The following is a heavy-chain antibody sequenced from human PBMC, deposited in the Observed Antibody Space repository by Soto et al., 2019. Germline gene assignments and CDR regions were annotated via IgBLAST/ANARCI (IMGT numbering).Heavy chain of an antibody. J-gene: IGHJ6*02. CDR3: ARDEIRRIYGLRGSDYYYYGMDI. CDR2: IDYSGST. D-gene: IGHD3-10*01. CDR1: GGSITNFY. V-gene: IGHV4-59*01. Sequence: SETLSLTCTVSGGSITNFYWSWIRQPPGKGLEWIGYIDYSGSTNYNPSLKSRVTISIDTSEYQFSLHLSSVTAADTAVYYCARDEIRRIYGLRGSDYYYYGMDIWGQGTTVTVSS.